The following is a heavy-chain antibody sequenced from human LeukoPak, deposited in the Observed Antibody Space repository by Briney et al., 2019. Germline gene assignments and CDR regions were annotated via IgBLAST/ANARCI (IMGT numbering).Heavy chain of an antibody. CDR2: IIPIFGTA. CDR3: ARDLGYCSGGSCYNWFDP. V-gene: IGHV1-69*06. J-gene: IGHJ5*02. CDR1: GGTFSSYA. D-gene: IGHD2-15*01. Sequence: SVKVSCKASGGTFSSYAISWVRQAPGQGLEWMGGIIPIFGTANYAQKFQGRVTITADKSTSTAYMELSSLRSEDTAVYYCARDLGYCSGGSCYNWFDPWGQGTLVTVSS.